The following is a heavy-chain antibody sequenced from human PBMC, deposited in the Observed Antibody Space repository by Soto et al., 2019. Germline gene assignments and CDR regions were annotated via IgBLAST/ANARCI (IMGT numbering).Heavy chain of an antibody. Sequence: QVQLAESGGGVVQPGRSLRLSCAASGFTFSSYAMHWVRQAPGKGLEWVAVISYDGSNKYYADSVKGRFTISRDNSKNTLYLQMNSLRAEDTAVYYCARARGLLGIGNYYYGMDVWGQGTTVTVSS. CDR1: GFTFSSYA. CDR2: ISYDGSNK. CDR3: ARARGLLGIGNYYYGMDV. J-gene: IGHJ6*02. D-gene: IGHD7-27*01. V-gene: IGHV3-30-3*01.